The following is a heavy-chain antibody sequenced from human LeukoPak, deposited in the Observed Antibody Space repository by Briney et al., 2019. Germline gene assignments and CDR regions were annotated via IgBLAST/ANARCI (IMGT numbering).Heavy chain of an antibody. CDR1: GGSISSSNW. V-gene: IGHV4-4*02. CDR3: ATLPFNSGYEYFDY. CDR2: MYHSGST. J-gene: IGHJ4*02. D-gene: IGHD5-12*01. Sequence: SGTLSLTCAVSGGSISSSNWWSWVRQPPGKGLEWIGEMYHSGSTNYNPSLKSRVTISVDKSQNQFSLKLTSVTAADTAVYSCATLPFNSGYEYFDYWGQGTLVTVSS.